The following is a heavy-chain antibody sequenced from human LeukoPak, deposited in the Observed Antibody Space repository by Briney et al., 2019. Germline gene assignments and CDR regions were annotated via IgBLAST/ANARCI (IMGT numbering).Heavy chain of an antibody. D-gene: IGHD2-2*03. CDR3: ARLGIVVVPAAMRHNWFDP. Sequence: GASVKVSCKASGYTFTGYYMHWVRQAPGQGREWMGWINPNSGGTNYAQKFQGRVTMTRDTSISTAYMELSRLRSDDTAVYYCARLGIVVVPAAMRHNWFDPWGQGTLVTVSS. CDR2: INPNSGGT. CDR1: GYTFTGYY. J-gene: IGHJ5*02. V-gene: IGHV1-2*02.